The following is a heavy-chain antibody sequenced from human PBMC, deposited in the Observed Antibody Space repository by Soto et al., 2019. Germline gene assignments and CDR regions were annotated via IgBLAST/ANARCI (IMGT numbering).Heavy chain of an antibody. D-gene: IGHD2-15*01. CDR1: GGSISSSSYY. CDR2: IYYSGST. V-gene: IGHV4-39*01. J-gene: IGHJ5*02. Sequence: QLQLQESGPGLVKPSETLSLTCTVSGGSISSSSYYWGWIRQPPGKGLEWIGSIYYSGSTYYNPSLKSRVTLSVDTSKNQFSLKLSSVTAADTAVYYCARRHCSGGSCYSPHSNWFDPWGQGTLVTVSS. CDR3: ARRHCSGGSCYSPHSNWFDP.